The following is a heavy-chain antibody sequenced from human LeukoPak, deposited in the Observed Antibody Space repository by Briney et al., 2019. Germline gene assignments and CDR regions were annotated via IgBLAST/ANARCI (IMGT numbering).Heavy chain of an antibody. V-gene: IGHV4-59*08. CDR3: VGSGTPYYFDY. J-gene: IGHJ4*02. D-gene: IGHD1-1*01. CDR2: IYYRGST. Sequence: PSETLSLTCTVSGGSISDYYWSWTRQPPGKGPEWIGYIYYRGSTNYNPSLKSRVTISVDTSKNQFSLKLSSVTAADTAVYYCVGSGTPYYFDYWGQGTLVTVSS. CDR1: GGSISDYY.